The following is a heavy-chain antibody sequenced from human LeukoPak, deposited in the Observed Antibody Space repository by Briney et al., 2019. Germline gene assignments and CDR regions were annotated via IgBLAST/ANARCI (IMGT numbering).Heavy chain of an antibody. CDR1: GFTFSSYA. J-gene: IGHJ4*02. CDR2: ISGSGGST. V-gene: IGHV3-23*01. Sequence: PGGSLRLSCAASGFTFSSYAMSWVRQAPGKGLEWVTAISGSGGSTYYADSVKGRFTISRDNSKNTLYLQMNSLRAEDTAVYYCAKPVTPLAVAEGFDYWGQGTLVTVSS. CDR3: AKPVTPLAVAEGFDY. D-gene: IGHD6-19*01.